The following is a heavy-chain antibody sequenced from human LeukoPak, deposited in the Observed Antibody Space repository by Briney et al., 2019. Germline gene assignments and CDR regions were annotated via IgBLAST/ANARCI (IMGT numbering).Heavy chain of an antibody. V-gene: IGHV4-61*02. Sequence: SQTLSLTCTVSGGSISSGSYYWSWIRQPAGKGLEWIGRIYTSGSTNYNPSLKSRVTISVDTSKNQFSLKLSSVIAADTAVYYCARTEGSFAIIDYWGQGTLVTVSS. J-gene: IGHJ4*02. CDR3: ARTEGSFAIIDY. D-gene: IGHD6-13*01. CDR2: IYTSGST. CDR1: GGSISSGSYY.